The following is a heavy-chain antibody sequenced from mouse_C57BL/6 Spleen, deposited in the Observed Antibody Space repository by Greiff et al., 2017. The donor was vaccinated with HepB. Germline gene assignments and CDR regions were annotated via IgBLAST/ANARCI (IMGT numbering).Heavy chain of an antibody. J-gene: IGHJ4*01. D-gene: IGHD3-2*02. V-gene: IGHV1-53*01. CDR3: ARGQLRLRAMDY. Sequence: VQLQQSGTELVKPGASVKLSCKASGYTFTSYWMHWVKQRPGQGLEWIGNINPSNGGTNYNEKFKSKATLTVDKSSSTAYMQLSSLTSEDSAVYYCARGQLRLRAMDYWGQGTSVTVSS. CDR2: INPSNGGT. CDR1: GYTFTSYW.